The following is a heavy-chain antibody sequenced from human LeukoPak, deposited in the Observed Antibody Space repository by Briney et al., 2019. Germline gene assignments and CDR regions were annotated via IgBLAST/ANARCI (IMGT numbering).Heavy chain of an antibody. V-gene: IGHV4-59*08. CDR3: ARHRQGGIYSSSWYGFDY. J-gene: IGHJ4*02. D-gene: IGHD6-13*01. CDR2: IYYTGNT. CDR1: GGAISYYY. Sequence: SETLSLTCTVSGGAISYYYWNWIRQPPGKGLEWIGYIYYTGNTNYNPSLKSRVTISVDTSKNQFSLKLSSVTAADTAVYYCARHRQGGIYSSSWYGFDYWGQGTLVTVSS.